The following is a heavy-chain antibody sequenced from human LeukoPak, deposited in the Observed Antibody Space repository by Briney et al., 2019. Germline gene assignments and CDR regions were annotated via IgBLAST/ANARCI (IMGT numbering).Heavy chain of an antibody. CDR3: AKEGVRITIVRGVIPTTNYYGMDV. J-gene: IGHJ6*04. Sequence: GGSLRLSCAASGFTFSSYGMHWVRQAPGKGLEWVAVIWYDGSNKYYADSVKGRFTISRDNSKNTLYLQMNSLRAEDTAVYYCAKEGVRITIVRGVIPTTNYYGMDVWGKGTTVTVSS. V-gene: IGHV3-33*06. CDR2: IWYDGSNK. CDR1: GFTFSSYG. D-gene: IGHD3-10*01.